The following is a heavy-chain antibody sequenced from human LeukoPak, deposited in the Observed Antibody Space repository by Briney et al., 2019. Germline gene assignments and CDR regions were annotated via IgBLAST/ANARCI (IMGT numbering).Heavy chain of an antibody. CDR1: GFTFSSYG. J-gene: IGHJ4*02. Sequence: GGTLRLSCAASGFTFSSYGMHWVRQAPGKGLEWVAFIRYDGSNQYYADALQGRFTISRDNSKNALYLQMNSLRPEDTAVYYCAKDLSSSSWTFDYWGRGTLVTVSS. V-gene: IGHV3-30*02. CDR2: IRYDGSNQ. D-gene: IGHD6-13*01. CDR3: AKDLSSSSWTFDY.